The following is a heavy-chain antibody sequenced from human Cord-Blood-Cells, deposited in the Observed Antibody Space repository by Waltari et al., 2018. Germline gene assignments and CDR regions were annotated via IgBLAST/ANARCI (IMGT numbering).Heavy chain of an antibody. CDR1: GYTFTGYY. D-gene: IGHD3-9*01. Sequence: QVQLVQSGAEVKKPGASVKVYCKASGYTFTGYYMAWVRQAPGQGLEWMGWINPNSGGTNYAQKFQGRVTMTRDTSISTAYMELSRLRSDDTAVYYCARLRLGIWGAFDIWGQGNGHRLF. V-gene: IGHV1-2*02. CDR3: ARLRLGIWGAFDI. CDR2: INPNSGGT. J-gene: IGHJ3*02.